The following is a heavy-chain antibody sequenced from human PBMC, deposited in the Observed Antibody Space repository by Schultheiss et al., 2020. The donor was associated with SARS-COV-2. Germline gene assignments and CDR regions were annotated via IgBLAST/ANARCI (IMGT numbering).Heavy chain of an antibody. CDR3: ARMEGSSLFRDDGMDV. CDR1: GYTFTGYY. Sequence: ASVKVSCKAFGYTFTGYYMHWVRQAPGQGLEWMGWINPNYFATNYAQKFQGRVTMTRDTSTSTAYMELTSLTSDDTAVYYCARMEGSSLFRDDGMDVWGQGTTVTVSS. V-gene: IGHV1-2*02. CDR2: INPNYFAT. D-gene: IGHD2-15*01. J-gene: IGHJ6*02.